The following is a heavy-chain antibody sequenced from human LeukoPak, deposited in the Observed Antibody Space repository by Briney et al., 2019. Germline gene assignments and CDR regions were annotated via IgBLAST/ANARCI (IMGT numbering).Heavy chain of an antibody. CDR3: ATGKYYDILTGYKGDYYGMDV. V-gene: IGHV1-24*01. CDR2: FDPEDGET. J-gene: IGHJ6*04. D-gene: IGHD3-9*01. CDR1: GYTLTELS. Sequence: GASVKVSYKVSGYTLTELSMHWVRQAPGKGLEWMGGFDPEDGETIYAQKFQGRVTMTEDTSTDTAYMELSSLRSEDTAVYYCATGKYYDILTGYKGDYYGMDVWGKGTTVTVSS.